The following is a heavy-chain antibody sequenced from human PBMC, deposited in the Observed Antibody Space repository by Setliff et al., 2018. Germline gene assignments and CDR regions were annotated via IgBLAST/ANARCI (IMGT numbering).Heavy chain of an antibody. V-gene: IGHV3-33*01. CDR1: GFIFSTHA. CDR3: ATDPPSSGWRLHD. J-gene: IGHJ4*02. D-gene: IGHD6-25*01. Sequence: LRLSCGASGFIFSTHAMHWVRQAPGKGLEWVAFLWYDGSNADYADSVKGRFTISRDNSKNMLYLQMNSLRAEDSAVYYCATDPPSSGWRLHDWGQGTLVTVSS. CDR2: LWYDGSNA.